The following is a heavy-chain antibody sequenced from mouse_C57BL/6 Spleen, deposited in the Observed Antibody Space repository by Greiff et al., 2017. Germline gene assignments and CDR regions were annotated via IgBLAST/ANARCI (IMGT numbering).Heavy chain of an antibody. J-gene: IGHJ3*01. CDR1: GFTFTDYY. Sequence: EVKLQESGGGLVQPGGSLSLSCAASGFTFTDYYMSWVRQPPGKALEWLGFIRTKANGYTTEYSASVKGRFTISRDNSQSIRYRQMKALRAEDSATYYCARLTGTAWLAYWGQGTLVTVSA. D-gene: IGHD4-1*01. CDR3: ARLTGTAWLAY. CDR2: IRTKANGYTT. V-gene: IGHV7-3*01.